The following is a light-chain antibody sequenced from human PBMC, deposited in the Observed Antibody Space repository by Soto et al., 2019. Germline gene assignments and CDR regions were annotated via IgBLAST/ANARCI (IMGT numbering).Light chain of an antibody. CDR2: WAS. V-gene: IGKV4-1*01. CDR3: QQYFSIPMFT. CDR1: RSALFSASNKNY. Sequence: DFVLTQSPDSLDVSLGETATISCKTSRSALFSASNKNYIAWYQRRPGQPLKLLFYWASTRASGVSDRFSGSGSGTDFTLTISSLQPEDAAVYYCQQYFSIPMFTFAQGTKVDIK. J-gene: IGKJ2*01.